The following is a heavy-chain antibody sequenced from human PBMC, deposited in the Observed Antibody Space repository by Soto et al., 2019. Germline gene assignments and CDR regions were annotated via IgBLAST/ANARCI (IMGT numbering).Heavy chain of an antibody. CDR2: IIPMFGTA. Sequence: QVQLVQSRAEVKKRESSVKVSCKAPGGTFSTYAISWVRQAPGQGLEWMGGIIPMFGTANYAQRFQDRVTITADESTNTVYMELSSLRSEDTAVYFCASGIQLWLRRINNGYSGWGQGTLVTVSS. CDR1: GGTFSTYA. V-gene: IGHV1-69*12. D-gene: IGHD5-18*01. J-gene: IGHJ4*02. CDR3: ASGIQLWLRRINNGYSG.